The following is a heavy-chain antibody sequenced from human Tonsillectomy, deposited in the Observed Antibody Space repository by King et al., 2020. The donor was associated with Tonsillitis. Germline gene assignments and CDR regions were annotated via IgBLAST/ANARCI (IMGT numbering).Heavy chain of an antibody. J-gene: IGHJ3*02. D-gene: IGHD3-22*01. CDR2: IYSGGST. CDR1: GFTVSNNY. Sequence: VQLVESGGGLIQPGGSLRLSCAASGFTVSNNYMSWVRQAPGKGLEWVSVIYSGGSTYYADSVKGRFTISRDNSKNTLFLQMNSLRAEDTAVYYCAREDPYYYDSRGALDSWGQGTMVTVSS. V-gene: IGHV3-53*01. CDR3: AREDPYYYDSRGALDS.